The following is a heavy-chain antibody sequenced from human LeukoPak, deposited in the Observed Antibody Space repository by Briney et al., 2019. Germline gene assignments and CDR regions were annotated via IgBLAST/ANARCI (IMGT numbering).Heavy chain of an antibody. V-gene: IGHV3-74*01. D-gene: IGHD3-22*01. CDR3: ARAPSEIGGYYPEYFRH. J-gene: IGHJ1*01. Sequence: GGSLRLSCSASGFTFSTYWLHWLRQAPGKGLVWVSRIKSDGSTYYADSVKGRFTISRDNAKNTVSLQMNSLRPEDTGVYYCARAPSEIGGYYPEYFRHWGQGTLVTVSS. CDR1: GFTFSTYW. CDR2: IKSDGST.